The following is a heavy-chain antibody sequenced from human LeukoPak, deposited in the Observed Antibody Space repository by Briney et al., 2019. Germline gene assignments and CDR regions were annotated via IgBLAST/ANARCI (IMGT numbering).Heavy chain of an antibody. CDR2: IIPIFGTA. V-gene: IGHV1-69*05. Sequence: SVKVSCKASGGTFSSYAISWVRQAPGQGLEWMGRIIPIFGTANYAQKFQGRVTITTGESTSTAYMELSSLRSEDTAVYYCARDGGYSGYDKGFYWGQGTLVTVSS. CDR1: GGTFSSYA. D-gene: IGHD5-12*01. J-gene: IGHJ4*02. CDR3: ARDGGYSGYDKGFY.